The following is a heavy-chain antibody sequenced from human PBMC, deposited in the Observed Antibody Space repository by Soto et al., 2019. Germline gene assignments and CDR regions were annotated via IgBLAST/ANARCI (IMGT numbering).Heavy chain of an antibody. D-gene: IGHD2-2*02. Sequence: EVQLVESGGGLVQPGTSLRLSCAASGFTFDDYAMHWVRQAPGKGLEWVSGIVWNNGNIAYADSVKGRFIISSNNAKNTLYLQMNSLRTEDTALYYCVRIPAAIGYMAVWGKGTRVTVSS. CDR1: GFTFDDYA. J-gene: IGHJ6*03. V-gene: IGHV3-9*01. CDR2: IVWNNGNI. CDR3: VRIPAAIGYMAV.